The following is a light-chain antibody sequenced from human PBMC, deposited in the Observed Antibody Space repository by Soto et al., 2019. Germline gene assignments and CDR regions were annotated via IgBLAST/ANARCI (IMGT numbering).Light chain of an antibody. V-gene: IGKV3-20*01. CDR2: GAS. Sequence: EIVLTQSPGTLSLSPGERATLSCRASQSVGSTYLAWYQQRPGQAPRLLISGASARATAFPYRFSGSGSGTDFTLTISILEPEDFAIYYCQLYGTAHTIGAGTKVEIK. CDR3: QLYGTAHT. CDR1: QSVGSTY. J-gene: IGKJ4*01.